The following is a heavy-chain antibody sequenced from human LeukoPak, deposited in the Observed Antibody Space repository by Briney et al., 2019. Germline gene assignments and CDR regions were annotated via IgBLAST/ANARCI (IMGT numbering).Heavy chain of an antibody. J-gene: IGHJ4*01. CDR3: ASQEAAVWPEPLDY. Sequence: GGSLRLSCAASRFTFSSYWMHWVRQAPGKGLEWVAFIRYDGSNKYYADSVKGRFTVSRDNANNSLYLQMNSLRAEDTAVYYCASQEAAVWPEPLDYWGHGTLVTVSS. CDR2: IRYDGSNK. D-gene: IGHD1-14*01. V-gene: IGHV3-30*02. CDR1: RFTFSSYW.